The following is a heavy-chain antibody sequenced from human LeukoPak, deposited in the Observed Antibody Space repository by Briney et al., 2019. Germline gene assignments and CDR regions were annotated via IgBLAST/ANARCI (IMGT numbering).Heavy chain of an antibody. V-gene: IGHV4-31*03. D-gene: IGHD3-22*01. CDR2: IYYSGST. CDR3: ARGGTYYYDSSGRYNWFDP. CDR1: GGSISSGGYY. J-gene: IGHJ5*02. Sequence: RSETLSLNCTVSGGSISSGGYYWSWIRQHPGKGLVWIGYIYYSGSTYYNPSLKSRVTISVDTSKNQFSLKLSSVTAADTAVYYCARGGTYYYDSSGRYNWFDPWGQGTLVTVSS.